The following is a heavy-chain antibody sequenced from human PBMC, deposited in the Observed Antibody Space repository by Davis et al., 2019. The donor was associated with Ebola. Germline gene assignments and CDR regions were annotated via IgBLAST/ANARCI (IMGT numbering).Heavy chain of an antibody. CDR2: ISWNSGSI. V-gene: IGHV3-9*01. CDR3: ATIDSNGDY. CDR1: GFTFSNYA. Sequence: SLKISCAASGFTFSNYAMSWVRQAPGKGLEWVSGISWNSGSIGYADSVKGRFTISRDNAKDSLYLQMNSLKTEDTALYYCATIDSNGDYWGQGTLVTVSS. J-gene: IGHJ4*02. D-gene: IGHD1-1*01.